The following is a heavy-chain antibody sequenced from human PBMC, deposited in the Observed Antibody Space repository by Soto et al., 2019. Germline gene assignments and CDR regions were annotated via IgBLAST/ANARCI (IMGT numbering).Heavy chain of an antibody. V-gene: IGHV1-8*01. D-gene: IGHD2-15*01. CDR2: MAPFSGNT. Sequence: ASVKVSCKASGYTFTSFDISWLRQATGQGLEWMGWMAPFSGNTGSAQKFQGRISLTRNTSINTAYMELTGLTSDDTAMYYCARGLCTGGTCYGLTFDLWGQGTMVTVSS. CDR1: GYTFTSFD. J-gene: IGHJ3*01. CDR3: ARGLCTGGTCYGLTFDL.